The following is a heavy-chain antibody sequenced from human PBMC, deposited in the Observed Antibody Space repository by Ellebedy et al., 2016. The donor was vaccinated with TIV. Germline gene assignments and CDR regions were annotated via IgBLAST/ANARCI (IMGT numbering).Heavy chain of an antibody. V-gene: IGHV1-18*04. CDR1: GYRFSVYG. J-gene: IGHJ4*02. Sequence: ASVKVSXXTSGYRFSVYGVSWIRQAPGRGLEWLGWIRGYNGDTNYAQKIQGRVTMTIDTSTSTAYMELRSLTSDDTAVYYCARGYHYGADYWGQGTLVSVSS. D-gene: IGHD3-16*01. CDR3: ARGYHYGADY. CDR2: IRGYNGDT.